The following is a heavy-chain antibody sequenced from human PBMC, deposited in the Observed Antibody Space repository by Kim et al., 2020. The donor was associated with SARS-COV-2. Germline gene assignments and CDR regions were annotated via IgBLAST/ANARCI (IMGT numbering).Heavy chain of an antibody. J-gene: IGHJ3*02. D-gene: IGHD5-12*01. CDR1: GDSVSSNSAA. CDR2: TYYRSKWYN. V-gene: IGHV6-1*01. Sequence: SQTLSLTCAISGDSVSSNSAAWNWIRQSPSRGLEWLGRTYYRSKWYNDYAVSVKSRITINPDTSKNQFSLQLNSVTPEDTAVYYCARDLRPPYSGYDYGLRWLPVNAFDIWGQGTMVTVSS. CDR3: ARDLRPPYSGYDYGLRWLPVNAFDI.